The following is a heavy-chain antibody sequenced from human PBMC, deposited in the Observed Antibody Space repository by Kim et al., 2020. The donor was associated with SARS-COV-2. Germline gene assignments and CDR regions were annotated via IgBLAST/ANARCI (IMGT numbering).Heavy chain of an antibody. Sequence: GGSLRLSCAASGFIFSNYWMSWVRQAPGKGLEWVAIVKQDGSESYYVDSVRGRFTASRDNAKDSLFLHLSSLWAEDTAVYYCVRDAPNGFWTGPRLDYWGQGTLVTVSS. D-gene: IGHD3-3*01. J-gene: IGHJ4*02. V-gene: IGHV3-7*01. CDR2: VKQDGSES. CDR1: GFIFSNYW. CDR3: VRDAPNGFWTGPRLDY.